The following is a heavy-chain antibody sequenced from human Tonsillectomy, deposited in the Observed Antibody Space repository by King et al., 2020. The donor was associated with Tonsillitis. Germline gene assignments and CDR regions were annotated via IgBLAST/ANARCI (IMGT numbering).Heavy chain of an antibody. CDR2: VDYSGIT. J-gene: IGHJ6*02. CDR3: ARQIRGRGLDV. V-gene: IGHV4-39*01. CDR1: GDSISGSIYY. Sequence: LQLQESGPGHVKPSETLSLTCTVSGDSISGSIYYWGWTRQPPGKGLEWIGTVDYSGITNYNPSLKSRVTISVDTSKNLFSLRLNSVTAADTAVYYCARQIRGRGLDVWGQGTTVTVSS. D-gene: IGHD3-3*02.